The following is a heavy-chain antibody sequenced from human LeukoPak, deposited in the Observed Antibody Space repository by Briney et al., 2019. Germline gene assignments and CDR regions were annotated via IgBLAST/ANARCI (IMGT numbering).Heavy chain of an antibody. CDR1: GGSISTYH. CDR2: IYYSGST. V-gene: IGHV4-59*12. D-gene: IGHD3-10*01. CDR3: ARGFGYYYGSGIERRLDY. J-gene: IGHJ4*02. Sequence: SSETLSLTCTISGGSISTYHRSWIRQPPGKGLEWIGDIYYSGSTNYNPSLKSRVTISTDTSKNQFSLKLSSVTAADTAVYYCARGFGYYYGSGIERRLDYWGQGTLVTVSS.